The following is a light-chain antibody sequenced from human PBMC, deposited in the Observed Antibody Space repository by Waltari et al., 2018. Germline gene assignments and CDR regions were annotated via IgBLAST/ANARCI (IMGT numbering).Light chain of an antibody. CDR3: QQSYSTQYT. CDR1: PSISND. J-gene: IGKJ2*01. CDR2: GAS. Sequence: DIQMTQSPSSLSASVGDRVTITCRASPSISNDLSWYQQKPGGAPNLLICGASRLQSGVPSRFSGSASGTDFTLTISSLQPEDFATYYCQQSYSTQYTFGQGTKLEIK. V-gene: IGKV1-39*01.